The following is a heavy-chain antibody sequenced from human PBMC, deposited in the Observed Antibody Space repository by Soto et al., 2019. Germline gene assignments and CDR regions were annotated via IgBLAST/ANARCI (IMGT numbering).Heavy chain of an antibody. CDR3: ARWVGGSMSDNSGKYDS. V-gene: IGHV3-30*03. Sequence: QVQLVESGGGVVQPGTSLRLTCAGSGFTFSRNGMHWVRQAPGKGLEWVALVSYDGTKKYYVDSVKGRFTISRDNSENTLYLQMKSLRAEDTAVYYCARWVGGSMSDNSGKYDSWGQGTLVTVSS. CDR2: VSYDGTKK. J-gene: IGHJ5*01. D-gene: IGHD3-22*01. CDR1: GFTFSRNG.